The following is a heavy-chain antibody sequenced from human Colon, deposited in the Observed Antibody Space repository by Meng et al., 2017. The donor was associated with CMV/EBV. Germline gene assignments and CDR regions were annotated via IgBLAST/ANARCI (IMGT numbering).Heavy chain of an antibody. Sequence: ASVKVSCKASGYIFTSHYMDWVRQAPGQGLEWMGKINPSNDRTSYAQKFQGRVTMSRDTSASTVYMDLSSLRSEDTAVYYCARVSVDFGVVIKYDYWGQGTLVTVSS. CDR1: GYIFTSHY. CDR3: ARVSVDFGVVIKYDY. D-gene: IGHD3-3*01. J-gene: IGHJ4*02. V-gene: IGHV1-46*01. CDR2: INPSNDRT.